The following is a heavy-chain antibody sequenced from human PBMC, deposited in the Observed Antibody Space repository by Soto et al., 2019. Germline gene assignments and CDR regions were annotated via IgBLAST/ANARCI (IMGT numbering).Heavy chain of an antibody. D-gene: IGHD1-26*01. J-gene: IGHJ6*02. CDR2: IWHDGNNK. CDR1: GFTFSNYG. V-gene: IGHV3-33*01. Sequence: GGSLRLSCAASGFTFSNYGMHWVRQAPGKGLEWVAIIWHDGNNKYYADSVRGRFIISRDNSKNRLYLQMNSLRAEDTAVYYCASDLVGASDSYGLDVWGQGTPVTV. CDR3: ASDLVGASDSYGLDV.